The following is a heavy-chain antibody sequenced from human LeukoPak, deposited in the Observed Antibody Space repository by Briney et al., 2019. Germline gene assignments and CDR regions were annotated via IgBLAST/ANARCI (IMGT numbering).Heavy chain of an antibody. D-gene: IGHD4-17*01. V-gene: IGHV1-69*13. Sequence: SVKVSCKASGGTFSSYAISWVRQAPGQGLEWMGGIIPIFGTANYARKFQGRVTITADESTSTAYMELSSLRSEDTAVYYCASNGDYLDLFDYWGQGILVTVSS. CDR3: ASNGDYLDLFDY. J-gene: IGHJ4*02. CDR1: GGTFSSYA. CDR2: IIPIFGTA.